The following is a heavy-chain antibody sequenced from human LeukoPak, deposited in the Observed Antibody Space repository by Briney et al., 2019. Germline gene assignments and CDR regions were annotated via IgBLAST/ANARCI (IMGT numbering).Heavy chain of an antibody. CDR3: ARGSDYGDY. CDR1: GFTFSTYS. J-gene: IGHJ4*02. V-gene: IGHV3-48*01. CDR2: ISSSSSSI. Sequence: GGSLRLSCAASGFTFSTYSMNWVRQAPGKGLEWVSYISSSSSSIYYADSVKGRFTISRDNAKNSLYLQMNTLRAEDTAVYYCARGSDYGDYRGQGTLVTVSS.